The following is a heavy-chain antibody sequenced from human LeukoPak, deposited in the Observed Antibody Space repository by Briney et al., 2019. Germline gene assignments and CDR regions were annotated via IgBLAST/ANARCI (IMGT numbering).Heavy chain of an antibody. J-gene: IGHJ3*02. V-gene: IGHV1-69*13. CDR1: GGTFSSYA. D-gene: IGHD5-18*01. Sequence: SVKVSCKASGGTFSSYAISWVRQAPGQGLEWMGGFIPIFGTANYAQKFQGRVTITADESTSTAYMELSSLRSEDTAVYYCARDSLDEGYSYGLGAFDIWGQGTMVTVSS. CDR3: ARDSLDEGYSYGLGAFDI. CDR2: FIPIFGTA.